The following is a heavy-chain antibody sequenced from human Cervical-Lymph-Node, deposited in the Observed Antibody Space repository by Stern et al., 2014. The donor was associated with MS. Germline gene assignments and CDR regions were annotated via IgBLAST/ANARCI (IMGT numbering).Heavy chain of an antibody. V-gene: IGHV4-61*02. CDR3: ATTRWDLFTWNWFDP. CDR1: GGSISSSGYY. CDR2: IHASGST. Sequence: QVQLVQSGPGLVKPSQTLSLTCTVSGGSISSSGYYWSWIRQPADKGLEWIGRIHASGSTYYNPSLKSRVTISMDTAQNQFSLKLTSVTAADTAVYYCATTRWDLFTWNWFDPWGQGTLVTVSS. D-gene: IGHD1-26*01. J-gene: IGHJ5*02.